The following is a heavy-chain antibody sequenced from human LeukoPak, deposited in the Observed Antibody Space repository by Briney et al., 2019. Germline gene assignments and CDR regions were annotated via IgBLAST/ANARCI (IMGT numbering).Heavy chain of an antibody. CDR2: ISSGGSTI. CDR3: ARVGGYLSWFDP. V-gene: IGHV3-11*01. J-gene: IGHJ5*02. Sequence: PGGSLRLSCAATGFTFSDYYMSWIRQAPGKGLEWVSYISSGGSTIYYADSVKGRFTISRDNAKNSLYLQVNSLRAEDTAVYYCARVGGYLSWFDPWGQGTLVTVSS. CDR1: GFTFSDYY. D-gene: IGHD2-15*01.